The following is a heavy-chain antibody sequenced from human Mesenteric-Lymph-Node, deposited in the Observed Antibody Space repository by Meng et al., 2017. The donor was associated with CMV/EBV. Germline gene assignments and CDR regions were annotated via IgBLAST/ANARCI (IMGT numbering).Heavy chain of an antibody. CDR1: GYTFTGYY. J-gene: IGHJ4*02. D-gene: IGHD1-14*01. CDR3: ATDGPTTMEPFKY. Sequence: ASVKVSCKASGYTFTGYYMHWVRQAPGQGLEWMGWINPNSGGTNYAQKFQGRVTMTRDTSTSTAYMELSRLRSDDTAVYFCATDGPTTMEPFKYWGQGTLVTVSS. CDR2: INPNSGGT. V-gene: IGHV1-2*02.